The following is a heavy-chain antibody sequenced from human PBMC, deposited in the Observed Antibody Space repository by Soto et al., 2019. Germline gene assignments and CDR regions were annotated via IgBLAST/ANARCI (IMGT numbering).Heavy chain of an antibody. V-gene: IGHV3-30*03. J-gene: IGHJ6*04. D-gene: IGHD3-10*01. CDR1: GFTFSSYG. CDR3: HSTYSTMVRGPAYGIDV. CDR2: ISYDGSNK. Sequence: PGGSLRLSCAASGFTFSSYGMHWVRQAPGKGLEWVAVISYDGSNKYYADSVKGRFTISRDNSKNTLYLQMNSLRAEDTAVYYCHSTYSTMVRGPAYGIDVWGEGTTVTVYS.